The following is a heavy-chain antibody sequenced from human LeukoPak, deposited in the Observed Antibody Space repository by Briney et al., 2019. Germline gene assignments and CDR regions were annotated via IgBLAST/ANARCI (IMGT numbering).Heavy chain of an antibody. CDR3: ARGFEGSGSLKYSHLGFDP. D-gene: IGHD3-10*01. V-gene: IGHV4-34*01. CDR2: INHSGST. Sequence: SETLSLTCAVYGGSFSGYYWSWIRQPPGKGLERIGEINHSGSTNYNPSIKSRVTISVDTSKNQFSLKLSSVTAADTAVYYCARGFEGSGSLKYSHLGFDPWGQGTLVTVSS. CDR1: GGSFSGYY. J-gene: IGHJ5*02.